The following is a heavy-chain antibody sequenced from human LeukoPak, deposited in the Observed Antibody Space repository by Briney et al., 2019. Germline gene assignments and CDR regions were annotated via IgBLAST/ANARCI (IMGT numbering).Heavy chain of an antibody. Sequence: GGSLRLSCAASGFTFSSYAMSWVRQAPGKGLEWVSSISSSSSYIYYADSVKGRFTISRDNAKNSLYLQMNSLRAEDTAVYYCARDLSRFGELLWYYYGMDVWGQGTTVTVSS. V-gene: IGHV3-21*01. CDR2: ISSSSSYI. CDR1: GFTFSSYA. CDR3: ARDLSRFGELLWYYYGMDV. D-gene: IGHD3-10*01. J-gene: IGHJ6*02.